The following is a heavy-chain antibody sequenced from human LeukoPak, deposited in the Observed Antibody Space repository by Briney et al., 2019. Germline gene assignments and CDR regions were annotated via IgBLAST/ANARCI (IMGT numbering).Heavy chain of an antibody. J-gene: IGHJ5*02. D-gene: IGHD3-22*01. CDR3: ARGDSSGIFDP. V-gene: IGHV3-30*01. CDR1: GFTFSDYP. CDR2: VSSDGTTK. Sequence: GGSLRLSCAASGFTFSDYPMNWVRQAPGKGLEWVAVVSSDGTTKYYADSVKGRFTVSRDNSKNTLLLQWNSLNAEDTAIHFCARGDSSGIFDPWGQGTLVTVSS.